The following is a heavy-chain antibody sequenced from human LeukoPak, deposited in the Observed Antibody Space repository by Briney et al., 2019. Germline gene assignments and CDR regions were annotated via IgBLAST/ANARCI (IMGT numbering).Heavy chain of an antibody. CDR2: ISGSGGST. V-gene: IGHV3-23*01. Sequence: PGGSLRLSCAASGFTFSSYAMSWVRPAPGKGLEWVSAISGSGGSTYYADSVKGRFTISRDNSKNTLYLQMNSLRAEDTAVYYCAKDMGYSYGYGDYWGQGTLVTVSS. CDR3: AKDMGYSYGYGDY. J-gene: IGHJ4*02. D-gene: IGHD5-18*01. CDR1: GFTFSSYA.